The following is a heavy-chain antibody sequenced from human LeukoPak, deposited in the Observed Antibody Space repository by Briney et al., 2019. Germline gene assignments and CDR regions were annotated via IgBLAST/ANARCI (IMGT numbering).Heavy chain of an antibody. V-gene: IGHV4-61*02. J-gene: IGHJ4*02. Sequence: SETLSLTCTVSGGSISSGSYYWSWIRQPAGKGLEWIGRIYTSGSTNYNPSLRSRVTISVDTSKNQFSLKLSSVTAADTAVYYCARVRVSRVTTLVPPDYWGQGTLVTVSS. CDR1: GGSISSGSYY. CDR2: IYTSGST. D-gene: IGHD4-17*01. CDR3: ARVRVSRVTTLVPPDY.